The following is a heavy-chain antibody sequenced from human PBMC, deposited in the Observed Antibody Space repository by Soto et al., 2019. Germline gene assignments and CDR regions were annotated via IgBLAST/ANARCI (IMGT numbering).Heavy chain of an antibody. V-gene: IGHV4-34*01. Sequence: SETLSLTCAVYGGSFSGYYWSWIRQPPGKGLEWIGEINHSGSTNYNPSLKSRVTISVDTSKNQFSLKLSPVTAADTAVYYCARDLWYSSSRYYYYYYGMDVWGQGTTVTVSS. D-gene: IGHD6-6*01. J-gene: IGHJ6*02. CDR3: ARDLWYSSSRYYYYYYGMDV. CDR1: GGSFSGYY. CDR2: INHSGST.